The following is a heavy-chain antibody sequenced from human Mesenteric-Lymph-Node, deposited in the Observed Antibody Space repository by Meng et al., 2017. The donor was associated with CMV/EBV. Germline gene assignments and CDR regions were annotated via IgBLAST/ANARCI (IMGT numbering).Heavy chain of an antibody. CDR2: IYSGGSST. V-gene: IGHV3-23*03. Sequence: GESLKISCAASGFTFSSYAMSWVRQAPGKGLEWVSVIYSGGSSTYYADSVKGRFTISRDNSKNTLYLQMNSLRAEDTAVYYCAKDYYGSGSYFDYWGQGTLVTVSS. D-gene: IGHD3-10*01. CDR3: AKDYYGSGSYFDY. CDR1: GFTFSSYA. J-gene: IGHJ4*02.